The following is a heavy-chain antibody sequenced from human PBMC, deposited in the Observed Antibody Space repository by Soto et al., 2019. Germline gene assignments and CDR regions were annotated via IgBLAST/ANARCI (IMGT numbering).Heavy chain of an antibody. D-gene: IGHD3-16*01. CDR3: AIVDVYVTPSPQDV. J-gene: IGHJ6*02. CDR2: INTYNGNT. V-gene: IGHV1-18*01. CDR1: GYTFTRYG. Sequence: QVQLVQSGAEVKNPGASVKVSCKASGYTFTRYGIGWARQAPGQGLEWMGWINTYNGNTNYAHNVQGRVTLTTDTSTSTAYMELRSLRSNDTAIYYWAIVDVYVTPSPQDVWGQGTTFIVSS.